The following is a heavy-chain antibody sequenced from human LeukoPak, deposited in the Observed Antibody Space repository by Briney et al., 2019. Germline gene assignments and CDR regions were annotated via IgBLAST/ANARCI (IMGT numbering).Heavy chain of an antibody. Sequence: SVKVSCKASGGTFSSYAISWVRQAPGQGLEWTGGIIPIFGTANYAQKFQGRVTITADESTSTAYMELSSLRSEDTAVYYCARNSYALTVTTGRLGYWGQGTLVTVSS. V-gene: IGHV1-69*01. CDR2: IIPIFGTA. CDR1: GGTFSSYA. D-gene: IGHD4-11*01. CDR3: ARNSYALTVTTGRLGY. J-gene: IGHJ4*02.